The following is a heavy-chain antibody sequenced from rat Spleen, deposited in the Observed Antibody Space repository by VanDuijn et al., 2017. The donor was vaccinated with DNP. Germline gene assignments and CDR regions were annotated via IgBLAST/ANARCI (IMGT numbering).Heavy chain of an antibody. V-gene: IGHV5-22*01. CDR1: GFTFSDYY. J-gene: IGHJ2*01. Sequence: EVQLVESGGGLVQPGGSLKLSCVASGFTFSDYYMTWVRQAPTKGLEWVAYISYNGGSTFYGDSVKGRFTVSRDNEKTTLYLQMNDLRSEDMATYYCVRRLRGGYHYFDYWGQGVMVTVSS. CDR2: ISYNGGST. CDR3: VRRLRGGYHYFDY. D-gene: IGHD2-7*01.